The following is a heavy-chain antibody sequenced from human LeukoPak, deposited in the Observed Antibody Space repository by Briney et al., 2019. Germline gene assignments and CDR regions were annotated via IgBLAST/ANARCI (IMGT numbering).Heavy chain of an antibody. D-gene: IGHD4-17*01. Sequence: PSETLSLTCAVYGGSFSGYYWSWIRQPPGKGLEWVSLIYSGGSTYYADSVKGRFTISRDNSKNTLYLQMNSLRAEDTAVYYCARGDYRDYHNAFDIWGQGTMVTVSS. J-gene: IGHJ3*02. V-gene: IGHV3-66*01. CDR3: ARGDYRDYHNAFDI. CDR2: IYSGGST. CDR1: GGSFSGYY.